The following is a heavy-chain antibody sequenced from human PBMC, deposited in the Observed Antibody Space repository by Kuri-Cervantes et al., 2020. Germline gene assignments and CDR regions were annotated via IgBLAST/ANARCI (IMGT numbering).Heavy chain of an antibody. J-gene: IGHJ5*02. CDR2: ISAYNGNT. D-gene: IGHD6-13*01. CDR1: GYTFTSYG. V-gene: IGHV1-18*01. CDR3: ARVRAAAGLHWFDP. Sequence: ASVKVSCKAFGYTFTSYGISWVRQAPGQGLEWMGWISAYNGNTNYAQKLQGRVTMTTDTSTSTAYMELRSLRSDDTAVYYCARVRAAAGLHWFDPWGQGTLVTVSS.